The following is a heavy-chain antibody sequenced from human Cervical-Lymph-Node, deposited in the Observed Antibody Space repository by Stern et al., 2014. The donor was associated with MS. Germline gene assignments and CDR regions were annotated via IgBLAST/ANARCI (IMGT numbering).Heavy chain of an antibody. CDR2: IYYSGST. CDR3: ARDHRLGRGY. CDR1: GGSISSGGYY. Sequence: QLPDSGPGLVKPSQTPSLTCTVSGGSISSGGYYWSWIRQHPGKGLEWIGYIYYSGSTYYNPSLKSRVTISVDTSKNQFSLKLSSVTAADTAVYYCARDHRLGRGYWGQGTLVTVSS. D-gene: IGHD3-16*01. J-gene: IGHJ4*02. V-gene: IGHV4-31*03.